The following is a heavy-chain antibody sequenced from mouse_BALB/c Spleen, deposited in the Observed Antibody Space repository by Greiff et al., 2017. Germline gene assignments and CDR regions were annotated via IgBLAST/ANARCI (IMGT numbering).Heavy chain of an antibody. D-gene: IGHD2-1*01. CDR1: GFTFSDYG. CDR2: ISNLAYSI. Sequence: EVKLMESGGGLVQPGGSRKLSCAASGFTFSDYGMAWVRQAPGKGPEWVAFISNLAYSIYYADTVTGRFTISRENAKNTLYLEMSSLRSEDTAMYYCASYGNYPFAYWGQGTLVTVSA. CDR3: ASYGNYPFAY. V-gene: IGHV5-15*02. J-gene: IGHJ3*01.